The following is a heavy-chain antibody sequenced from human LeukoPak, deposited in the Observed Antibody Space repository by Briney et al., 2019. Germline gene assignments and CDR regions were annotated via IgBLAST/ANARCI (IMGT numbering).Heavy chain of an antibody. CDR3: VRDGEVIIKPAASFPHDAFDI. V-gene: IGHV1-46*01. J-gene: IGHJ3*02. CDR1: GYTFTGYY. Sequence: GASVKVSCKASGYTFTGYYMHWGRQAPGQGLEWMGIINPSGGRTNYAPKFQGRVTMTRDTATSTVYMELSSLRSEDTAVYYCVRDGEVIIKPAASFPHDAFDIWGQGTMVIVSS. CDR2: INPSGGRT. D-gene: IGHD3-10*01.